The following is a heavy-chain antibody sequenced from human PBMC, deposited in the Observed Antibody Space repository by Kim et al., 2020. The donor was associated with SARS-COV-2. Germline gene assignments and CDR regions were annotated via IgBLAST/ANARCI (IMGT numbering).Heavy chain of an antibody. Sequence: SVKVSCKASGGTFSSYAISWVRQAPGQGLEWMGGIIPIFGTANYAQKFQGRVTITADESTSTAYMELSSLRSEDTAVYYCARDTLSIADWFSSPNWFDPWGQGTLVTVSS. CDR1: GGTFSSYA. CDR3: ARDTLSIADWFSSPNWFDP. D-gene: IGHD3-9*01. V-gene: IGHV1-69*13. J-gene: IGHJ5*02. CDR2: IIPIFGTA.